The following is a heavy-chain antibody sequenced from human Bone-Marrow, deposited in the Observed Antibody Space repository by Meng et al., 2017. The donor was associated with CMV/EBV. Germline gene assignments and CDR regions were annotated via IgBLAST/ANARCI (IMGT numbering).Heavy chain of an antibody. Sequence: ASVKVSCKASGYTFTSYGISWVRQAPGQGLEWMGWISAYNGNTNYAQKLQGRVTMTTDISTSTAYMELRSLRSDDTAVYYCARDGDYDFWSGYYSFDYWGQGTLVTVSS. D-gene: IGHD3-3*01. J-gene: IGHJ4*02. CDR3: ARDGDYDFWSGYYSFDY. CDR1: GYTFTSYG. V-gene: IGHV1-18*01. CDR2: ISAYNGNT.